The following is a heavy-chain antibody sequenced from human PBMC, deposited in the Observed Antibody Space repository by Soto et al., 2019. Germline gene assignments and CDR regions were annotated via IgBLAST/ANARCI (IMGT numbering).Heavy chain of an antibody. Sequence: SQTLSLTCVIYGDSVSSDIAAWNWIRQSPSGGLEWLGRTYYRSKWYNDYATSVKSRISIDPDTSKNHFSLQLNSVTPEDTAVYYCARVSAVDWFDPWGQGTLVTVSS. CDR3: ARVSAVDWFDP. CDR2: TYYRSKWYN. D-gene: IGHD6-19*01. V-gene: IGHV6-1*01. CDR1: GDSVSSDIAA. J-gene: IGHJ5*02.